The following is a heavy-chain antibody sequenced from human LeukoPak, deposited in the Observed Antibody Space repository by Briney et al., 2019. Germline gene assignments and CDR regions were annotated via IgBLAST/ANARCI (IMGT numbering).Heavy chain of an antibody. J-gene: IGHJ6*02. CDR3: ARVLGQDYYYGMDV. Sequence: SVKVSCKDSGGTFSSYAISWVRQAPGQGLEWMGGIIPIFGTANYAQKFQGRVTITADESTSTAYMELSSLRSEDTAVYYCARVLGQDYYYGMDVWGQGTTVTVSS. D-gene: IGHD3-16*01. V-gene: IGHV1-69*13. CDR1: GGTFSSYA. CDR2: IIPIFGTA.